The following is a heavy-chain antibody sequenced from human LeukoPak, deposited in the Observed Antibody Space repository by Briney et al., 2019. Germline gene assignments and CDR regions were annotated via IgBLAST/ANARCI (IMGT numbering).Heavy chain of an antibody. J-gene: IGHJ6*02. CDR1: GFTFKSNS. Sequence: GGSLRLSCAASGFTFKSNSMNWVRQAPGKGLECVAYISSSSTTIYYADSVKGRFTISRDNAKNSLYLQMNSLRAEDTAVYYCARSSGCPWGQGTTVTVSS. D-gene: IGHD6-19*01. CDR2: ISSSSTTI. CDR3: ARSSGCP. V-gene: IGHV3-48*01.